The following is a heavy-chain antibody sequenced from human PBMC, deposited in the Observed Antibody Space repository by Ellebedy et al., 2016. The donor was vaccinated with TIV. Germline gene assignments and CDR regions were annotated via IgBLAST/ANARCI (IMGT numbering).Heavy chain of an antibody. CDR2: INEDGSDR. CDR3: VRESYRNHTWGTTGFDS. D-gene: IGHD1-14*01. CDR1: GFTFSSHW. V-gene: IGHV3-7*01. Sequence: PGGSLRLSCAVSGFTFSSHWMNWVRQAPGKGLEWVANINEDGSDRYYVDSVKGLLTVSRDNAKSPLYLQMNSLRAEDTAVYYCVRESYRNHTWGTTGFDSWGQGALVTASS. J-gene: IGHJ5*01.